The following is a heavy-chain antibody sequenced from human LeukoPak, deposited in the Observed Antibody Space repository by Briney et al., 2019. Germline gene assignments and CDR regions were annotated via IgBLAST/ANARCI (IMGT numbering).Heavy chain of an antibody. D-gene: IGHD4-17*01. CDR1: GYSFSSNW. V-gene: IGHV5-51*01. CDR3: ARRPLRDFGDYGYYFDY. J-gene: IGHJ4*02. Sequence: GESLKISCKGSGYSFSSNWIGWVRQMPGKGLEWMGIIYPGDSDTRYSPSFQGQVTISADKSISTAYLQWSSLKASDTAMYYCARRPLRDFGDYGYYFDYWGQGTLVTVSS. CDR2: IYPGDSDT.